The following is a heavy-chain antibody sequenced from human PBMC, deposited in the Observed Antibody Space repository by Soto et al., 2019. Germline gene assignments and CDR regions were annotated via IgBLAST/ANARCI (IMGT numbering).Heavy chain of an antibody. CDR1: GFSLSTSGAA. CDR2: IYWDGDK. CDR3: AHRATMTIFGLIIDNGISFDP. Sequence: QINLIESGPTLVSPTQTLTLTCTCSGFSLSTSGAAVDWVRQPPGRALEWLALIYWDGDKRYNASLGNRLTITKDTSKNQVVLTLTNVDPADTATYYCAHRATMTIFGLIIDNGISFDPWGQGTRVIVSS. J-gene: IGHJ5*02. D-gene: IGHD3-3*01. V-gene: IGHV2-5*02.